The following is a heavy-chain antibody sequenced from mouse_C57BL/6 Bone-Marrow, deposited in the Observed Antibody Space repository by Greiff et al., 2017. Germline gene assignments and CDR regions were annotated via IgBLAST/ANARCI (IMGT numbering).Heavy chain of an antibody. V-gene: IGHV1-50*01. J-gene: IGHJ4*01. CDR2: IDPSDSYT. Sequence: QVQLQQPGAELVKPGASVKLSCKASGYTFTSYWMQWVQQRPGQGLEWIGEIDPSDSYTNYNQKFKGKATLTVDTSSSTAYMQLSSLTSEDSAVYYRAREDITTVGADYYAMDYWGQGTSVTVSS. D-gene: IGHD1-1*01. CDR3: AREDITTVGADYYAMDY. CDR1: GYTFTSYW.